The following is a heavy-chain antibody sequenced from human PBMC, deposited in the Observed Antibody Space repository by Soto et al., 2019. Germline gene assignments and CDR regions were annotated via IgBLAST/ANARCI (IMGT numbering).Heavy chain of an antibody. D-gene: IGHD6-19*01. CDR1: GFTFSSYA. Sequence: PGGSLSLSCAASGFTFSSYAMSWVRQAPGKGLEWVSVISGSGDSTYYADSVKGRFTISRDNSKNTMYLQMNSLRAEDTAVYYCAKKGGYSSGWYRTQIDCWGQGTLVTVSS. J-gene: IGHJ4*02. CDR2: ISGSGDST. V-gene: IGHV3-23*01. CDR3: AKKGGYSSGWYRTQIDC.